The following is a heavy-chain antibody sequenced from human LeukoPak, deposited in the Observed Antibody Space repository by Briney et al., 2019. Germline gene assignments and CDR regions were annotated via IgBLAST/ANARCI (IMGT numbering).Heavy chain of an antibody. Sequence: SETLSLTCTVSGGSISSGDYYWSWIRQPPGKGLEWIGYIYYSGSTYYNPSLKSRVTISVDTPKNQFSLKLSSVTAADTAVYYCARGIVVVPAAAYYFDYWGQGTLVTVSS. CDR3: ARGIVVVPAAAYYFDY. CDR2: IYYSGST. D-gene: IGHD2-2*01. CDR1: GGSISSGDYY. V-gene: IGHV4-30-4*08. J-gene: IGHJ4*02.